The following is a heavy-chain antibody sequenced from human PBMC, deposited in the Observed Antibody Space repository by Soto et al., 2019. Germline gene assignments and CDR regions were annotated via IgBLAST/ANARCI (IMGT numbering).Heavy chain of an antibody. D-gene: IGHD3-16*01. Sequence: EVQLVESGGGLVQPGGSLRLSCAASGFTFSTYCMSWVLQAPGKGLEWVANINEDGSEQYYVGSVKGRFTISRDNAKHSLYLQMSSLRAEDTAIYYCARRGDDFDCWGQGDQVTVSS. CDR1: GFTFSTYC. J-gene: IGHJ4*02. CDR2: INEDGSEQ. CDR3: ARRGDDFDC. V-gene: IGHV3-7*01.